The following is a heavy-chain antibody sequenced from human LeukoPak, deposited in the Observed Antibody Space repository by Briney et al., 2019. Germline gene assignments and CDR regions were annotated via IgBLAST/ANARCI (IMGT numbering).Heavy chain of an antibody. Sequence: GGSLRLSCTASGLTFSTSGFNWVRQAPGKGLEWVASIGPTGSDRYHADSIKGRFTISRDNANNFLYLQMHSLRAEDTAVYYCATETNGRHYDYWGQGTLLTVSS. J-gene: IGHJ4*02. D-gene: IGHD1-14*01. CDR2: IGPTGSDR. CDR3: ATETNGRHYDY. V-gene: IGHV3-21*06. CDR1: GLTFSTSG.